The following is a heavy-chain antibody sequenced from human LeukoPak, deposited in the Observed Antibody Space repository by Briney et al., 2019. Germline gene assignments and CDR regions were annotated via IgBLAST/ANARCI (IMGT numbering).Heavy chain of an antibody. CDR2: IYYSGST. Sequence: PSETLSLTCTVSGGSISSSSYYWGWIRQPPGKGLEWIGSIYYSGSTYYNPSLKSRVTISVDTSKNQFSLKLSSVTAADTAVYYCARHVLSSSWYSDAFDIWGQGTMVTVSS. V-gene: IGHV4-39*01. J-gene: IGHJ3*02. D-gene: IGHD6-13*01. CDR3: ARHVLSSSWYSDAFDI. CDR1: GGSISSSSYY.